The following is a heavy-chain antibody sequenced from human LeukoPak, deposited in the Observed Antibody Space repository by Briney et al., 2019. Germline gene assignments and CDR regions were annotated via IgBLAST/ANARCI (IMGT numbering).Heavy chain of an antibody. CDR3: TRGQSYCGADCYSD. CDR2: MYTGGGR. V-gene: IGHV3-66*01. J-gene: IGHJ4*02. Sequence: PGGSLRLSCAASGFSVSNYYMSWVRQPPGKGLEWVSVMYTGGGRHYGDSVKGRFTISRDNSKNTVFLQMNSLRVEDTALYYCTRGQSYCGADCYSDWGQGTLVTVSS. CDR1: GFSVSNYY. D-gene: IGHD2-21*02.